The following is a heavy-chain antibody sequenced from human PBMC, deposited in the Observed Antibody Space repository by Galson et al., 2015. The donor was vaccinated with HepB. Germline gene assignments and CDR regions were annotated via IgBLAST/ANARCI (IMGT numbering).Heavy chain of an antibody. CDR1: GFTFSSYG. CDR2: ISFDGNDK. V-gene: IGHV3-30*18. J-gene: IGHJ4*02. Sequence: SLRLSCAASGFTFSSYGMHWVRQAPGKGLEWVAIISFDGNDKYYADSVKGRFSISRDNSGNTLFLVMNNLRGDDTVVYYCAKDRWIRRVALRGSDCWGQGTLVTVSS. CDR3: AKDRWIRRVALRGSDC. D-gene: IGHD2-15*01.